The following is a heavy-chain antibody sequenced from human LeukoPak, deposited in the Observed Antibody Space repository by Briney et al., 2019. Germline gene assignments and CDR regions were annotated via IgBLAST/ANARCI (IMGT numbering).Heavy chain of an antibody. D-gene: IGHD6-13*01. CDR3: ARGGDSSSWYPQVSH. Sequence: GSSVKVSCKASGGTFSSYAISWVRQAPGQGLEWMGGIIPLFGTANYAQKFLGRVIITADESTSTAYMELSSLRSEDTAVYYCARGGDSSSWYPQVSHWGQGTLVTVSS. CDR1: GGTFSSYA. CDR2: IIPLFGTA. V-gene: IGHV1-69*01. J-gene: IGHJ4*02.